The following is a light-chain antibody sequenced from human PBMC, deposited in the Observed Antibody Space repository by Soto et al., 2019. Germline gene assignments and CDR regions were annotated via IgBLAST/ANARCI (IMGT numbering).Light chain of an antibody. CDR1: SSDVGGYNY. CDR2: DVS. Sequence: QSVLTQPRSVSGSPGQSVTISCTGTSSDVGGYNYVSWYQQQPGKAPKVIIYDVSNRPSGVSDRISGSKSGNTASLTISGLQAEDEADYYCSSYTGSHTFVFGGGTKLTVL. J-gene: IGLJ2*01. V-gene: IGLV2-11*01. CDR3: SSYTGSHTFV.